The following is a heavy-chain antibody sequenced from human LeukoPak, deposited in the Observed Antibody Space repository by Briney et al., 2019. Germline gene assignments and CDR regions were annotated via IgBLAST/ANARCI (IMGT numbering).Heavy chain of an antibody. CDR2: MNPNSGNT. J-gene: IGHJ5*02. Sequence: ASVKVSCKASGYTFTSYDINWVRQATGQGLEWMGWMNPNSGNTGYAQKFQGRVTMTRNTSISTAYMELRSLRSDDTAVYYCARRLYDSSGYYYVASFWFDPWGQGTLVTVSS. CDR3: ARRLYDSSGYYYVASFWFDP. V-gene: IGHV1-8*01. CDR1: GYTFTSYD. D-gene: IGHD3-22*01.